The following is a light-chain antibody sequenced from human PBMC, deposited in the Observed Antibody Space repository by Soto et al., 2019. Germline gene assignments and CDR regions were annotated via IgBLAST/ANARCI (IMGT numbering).Light chain of an antibody. CDR1: QSVSSN. CDR3: QQYNNWLIT. Sequence: EIVRTQSPATLSVSPGERATLSCRASQSVSSNLAWYQQKPGQAPRLLIYGASTRATGIPARFSGSGSGTEFTLTLSSLQSEDFAVYYCQQYNNWLITFGQGTRLEIK. CDR2: GAS. J-gene: IGKJ5*01. V-gene: IGKV3-15*01.